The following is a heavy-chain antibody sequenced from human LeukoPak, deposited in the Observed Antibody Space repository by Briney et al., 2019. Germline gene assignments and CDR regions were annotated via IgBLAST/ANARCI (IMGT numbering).Heavy chain of an antibody. J-gene: IGHJ6*03. CDR2: MNPNSGNT. CDR3: ARGKPILGANSYYYYMDV. CDR1: GYTFTSYD. D-gene: IGHD1-26*01. Sequence: ASVKVSCKASGYTFTSYDINWVRQATGQGLEWMGWMNPNSGNTGYAQKFQGRVTVTRNTSISTAYMELSSLRSEDTAVYYCARGKPILGANSYYYYMDVWGKGTTVTVSS. V-gene: IGHV1-8*01.